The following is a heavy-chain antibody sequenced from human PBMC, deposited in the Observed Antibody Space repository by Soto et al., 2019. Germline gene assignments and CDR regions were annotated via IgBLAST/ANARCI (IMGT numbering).Heavy chain of an antibody. D-gene: IGHD2-15*01. Sequence: SETLSLTCTVSGGSISNSSYYWDWIRQPPGKGLEWIGTIYYRGTTYYNPSLESRVTMSVDTSKNQLSLKLSSVTAPDTAVYYCARTLKGSWVFDGFDIWGQGTMVTVSS. CDR3: ARTLKGSWVFDGFDI. J-gene: IGHJ3*02. V-gene: IGHV4-39*01. CDR1: GGSISNSSYY. CDR2: IYYRGTT.